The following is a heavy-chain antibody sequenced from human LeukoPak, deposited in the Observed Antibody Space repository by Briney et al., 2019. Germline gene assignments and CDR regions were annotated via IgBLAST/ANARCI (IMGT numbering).Heavy chain of an antibody. CDR3: ARLTTVTTGPYYYYGMDV. D-gene: IGHD4-17*01. CDR1: GYTFTVYF. CDR2: ISAYNGNT. V-gene: IGHV1-18*04. J-gene: IGHJ6*02. Sequence: ASVKVSCKASGYTFTVYFIHWVRQAPGQGLEWMGWISAYNGNTNYAQKLQGRVTMTTDTSTSTAYMELRSLRSDDTAVYYCARLTTVTTGPYYYYGMDVWGQGTTVTVSS.